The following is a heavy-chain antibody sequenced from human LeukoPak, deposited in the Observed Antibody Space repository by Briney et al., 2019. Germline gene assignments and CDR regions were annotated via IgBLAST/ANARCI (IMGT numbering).Heavy chain of an antibody. CDR3: AKDWGFQYASGSYCEY. CDR2: ISHDGSNK. Sequence: GRSLRLSCAASGFTFSNYGIHWVRQAPGKGLEWVADISHDGSNKYYGDSVKGRFTISRDNSKNTLYLQMNSLRAEDTAVYYCAKDWGFQYASGSYCEYWGQGTLVTVSS. J-gene: IGHJ4*02. CDR1: GFTFSNYG. D-gene: IGHD3-10*01. V-gene: IGHV3-30*18.